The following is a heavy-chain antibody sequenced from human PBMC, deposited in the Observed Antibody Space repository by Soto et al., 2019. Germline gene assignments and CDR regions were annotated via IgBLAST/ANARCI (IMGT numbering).Heavy chain of an antibody. CDR1: GFTFSSFG. J-gene: IGHJ4*02. CDR3: ASRARALDY. Sequence: QVQLVESGGGVVQPGRSLRLSCAASGFTFSSFGMHWVRQAPGKGLEWVAVIWHDGRNKYYADFVKGRFTISRDNSKNTLDLQVNRLRAEDTAVYSCASRARALDYWGQGTLVTVSS. CDR2: IWHDGRNK. V-gene: IGHV3-33*03.